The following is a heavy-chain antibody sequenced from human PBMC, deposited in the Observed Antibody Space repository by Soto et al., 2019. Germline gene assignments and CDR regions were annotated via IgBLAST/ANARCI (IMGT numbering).Heavy chain of an antibody. D-gene: IGHD3-22*01. V-gene: IGHV3-48*02. CDR2: ISSSSSTI. CDR1: GFTFSSYS. Sequence: PGGSLRLSCAASGFTFSSYSMNWVRQAPGKGLEWVSYISSSSSTIYYADSVKGRFTISRDNAKNSLYLQMNSLRDEDTAVYYCARLKYYYDSSGYYDDAFDIWGQGTMVTVSS. J-gene: IGHJ3*02. CDR3: ARLKYYYDSSGYYDDAFDI.